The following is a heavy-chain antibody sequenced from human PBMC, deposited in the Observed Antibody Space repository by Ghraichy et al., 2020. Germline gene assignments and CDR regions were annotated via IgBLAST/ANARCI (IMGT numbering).Heavy chain of an antibody. J-gene: IGHJ4*02. Sequence: GSLRLSCAASGFTFSDYYMSWVRQAPGKGLEWVSDISSSGSAIYYTDSVKGRFTVSRDNAKNSLYLQMNSLRAEDTALYYCARDQGIAVSGNPVGYWGQGTLVTVSS. D-gene: IGHD6-19*01. CDR2: ISSSGSAI. CDR3: ARDQGIAVSGNPVGY. V-gene: IGHV3-11*01. CDR1: GFTFSDYY.